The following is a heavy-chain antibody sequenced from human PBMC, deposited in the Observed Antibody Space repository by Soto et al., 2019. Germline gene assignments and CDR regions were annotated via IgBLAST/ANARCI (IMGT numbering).Heavy chain of an antibody. CDR1: GFTFGDSY. Sequence: PGGSLRLSCAGSGFTFGDSYMSWIRQAPGKGLEWLSYISPGSRYPAYADSVKGRFTISRDNAKRSLYLQMMSLTTEDTAIYYCVRGGGGGLFDPWGQGTMVTVSS. D-gene: IGHD2-15*01. J-gene: IGHJ5*02. CDR2: ISPGSRYP. CDR3: VRGGGGGLFDP. V-gene: IGHV3-11*06.